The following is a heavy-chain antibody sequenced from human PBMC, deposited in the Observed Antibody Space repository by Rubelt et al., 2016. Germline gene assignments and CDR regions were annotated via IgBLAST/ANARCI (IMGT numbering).Heavy chain of an antibody. J-gene: IGHJ4*02. D-gene: IGHD3-3*01. CDR3: ARDGSEWSRDY. V-gene: IGHV3-23*01. CDR2: ISGSGGST. CDR1: GFTFSSYA. Sequence: EYGGGLVQPGGSLRLSCAASGFTFSSYAMSWVRQAPGKGLEWVSAISGSGGSTYYADSVKGRFTISRDNAMNSLYLQMNSLRVDDTAMYFCARDGSEWSRDYWGQGTLVTVSS.